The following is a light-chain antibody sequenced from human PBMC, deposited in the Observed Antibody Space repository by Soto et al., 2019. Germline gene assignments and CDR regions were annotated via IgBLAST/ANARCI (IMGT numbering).Light chain of an antibody. CDR2: GAS. Sequence: ELLMPNFPPPLFVSQGERATLSLGPIQGVRGNLAWYQQKPGQAPRLLIYGASTRATGIPARFSGRGSGTDFTLTISSLQSEDFAVYYCQQYNDWPITFGQGTRLEIK. CDR3: QQYNDWPIT. J-gene: IGKJ5*01. CDR1: QGVRGN. V-gene: IGKV3-15*01.